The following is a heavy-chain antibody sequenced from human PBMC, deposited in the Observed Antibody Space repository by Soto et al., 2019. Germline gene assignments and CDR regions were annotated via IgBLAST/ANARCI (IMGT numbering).Heavy chain of an antibody. CDR3: ARGDRGAFDL. CDR2: IHSDGSST. CDR1: GFTFSYYW. V-gene: IGHV3-74*01. Sequence: GGSLRLSCAASGFTFSYYWMHWVRQAPGQGLVWVSRIHSDGSSTTYADSVKGRFTISRDNAKNTLYLQMNSLRAEDTAGYYCARGDRGAFDLWGQRTMVTGSS. D-gene: IGHD2-21*02. J-gene: IGHJ3*01.